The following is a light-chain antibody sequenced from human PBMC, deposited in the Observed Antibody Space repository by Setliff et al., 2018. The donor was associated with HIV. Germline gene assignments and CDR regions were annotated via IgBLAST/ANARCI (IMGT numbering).Light chain of an antibody. Sequence: QSVLTQPASVSGSPGQSITISCTGTSSDVGGYKYVYWYQQHPGKAPKLMIYDVTKRPSGVPDRFSGSKSGNTASLTISGLQAEDEADYYCCSYAGSAYVFGTGTKVTVL. CDR1: SSDVGGYKY. CDR3: CSYAGSAYV. V-gene: IGLV2-11*01. J-gene: IGLJ1*01. CDR2: DVT.